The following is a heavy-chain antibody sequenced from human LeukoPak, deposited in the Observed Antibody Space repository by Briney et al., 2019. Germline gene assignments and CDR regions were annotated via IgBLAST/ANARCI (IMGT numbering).Heavy chain of an antibody. D-gene: IGHD6-13*01. CDR1: GFTFINYA. V-gene: IGHV3-23*01. Sequence: GGSLRLSCAASGFTFINYAMSWVRQAPGKGLEWVSCVPGRGETTFYADSVKGRFTISRDNAKNSLYLQMNSLRAEDTAVYYCARRSSSWYFDYWGQGTLVAVSS. CDR3: ARRSSSWYFDY. CDR2: VPGRGETT. J-gene: IGHJ4*02.